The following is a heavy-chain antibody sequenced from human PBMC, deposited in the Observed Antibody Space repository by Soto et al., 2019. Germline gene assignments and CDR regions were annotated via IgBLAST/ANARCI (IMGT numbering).Heavy chain of an antibody. V-gene: IGHV4-34*01. Sequence: QVQLQQWGAGLLKPSETLSLTCAVYSGSFSGYYYSWIRQPPGKGLEWIGEITHGGSTTDSPSLKSRVTMSLDTSKNQFSLKMTSVTAADTAVYYCARGRLFLTPSGLAITYFDYWGQGSLVSVSS. D-gene: IGHD3-3*01. CDR1: SGSFSGYY. CDR3: ARGRLFLTPSGLAITYFDY. CDR2: ITHGGST. J-gene: IGHJ4*02.